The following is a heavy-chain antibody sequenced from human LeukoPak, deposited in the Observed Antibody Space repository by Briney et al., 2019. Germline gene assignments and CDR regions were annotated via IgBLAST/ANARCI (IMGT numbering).Heavy chain of an antibody. J-gene: IGHJ6*03. V-gene: IGHV1-18*01. CDR1: GYSFTSYG. CDR2: ISAYNGNT. CDR3: ARWSESTYYYYYYMDV. Sequence: ASVTVSCKASGYSFTSYGISWLRQAPAQGLEWMGWISAYNGNTDYAEKLKGRVTMTTDTSTSTAYMELRSLRSDDTAVYYCARWSESTYYYYYYMDVWGKGTTVTVSS.